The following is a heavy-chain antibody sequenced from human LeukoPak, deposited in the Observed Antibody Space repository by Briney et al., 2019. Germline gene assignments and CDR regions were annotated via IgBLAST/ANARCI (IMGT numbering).Heavy chain of an antibody. CDR2: ISAYNGGT. D-gene: IGHD5-18*01. CDR1: GYTFTTYG. CDR3: ARDVPRYSYGRNDAFDI. Sequence: ASVKVSCKASGYTFTTYGISWVRQAPGQGLEWMGWISAYNGGTKYAQKFQGRVTMTTDTSATTAYMHLRGLTSDDTAVYYCARDVPRYSYGRNDAFDIWGQGTMVTVSS. V-gene: IGHV1-18*01. J-gene: IGHJ3*02.